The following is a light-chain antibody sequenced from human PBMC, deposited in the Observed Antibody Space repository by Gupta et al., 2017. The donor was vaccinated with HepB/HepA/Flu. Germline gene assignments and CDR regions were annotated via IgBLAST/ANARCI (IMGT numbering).Light chain of an antibody. CDR1: SGHSSYA. J-gene: IGLJ3*02. Sequence: QLVLTQSPSASAYLGASVKLTCTLSSGHSSYAIAWHQQQPNKGPRYLMKLDNDGSHTKWDGTPDRFSVSSSGAERYLTISSLQSEDEADYYCQTWGTGIGVFGGGTILTVL. CDR2: LDNDGSH. V-gene: IGLV4-69*01. CDR3: QTWGTGIGV.